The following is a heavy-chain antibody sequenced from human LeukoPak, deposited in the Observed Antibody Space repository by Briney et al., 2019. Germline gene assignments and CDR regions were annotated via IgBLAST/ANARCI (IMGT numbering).Heavy chain of an antibody. D-gene: IGHD1-26*01. CDR1: GFTFSSYT. Sequence: GGSLRLSCATSGFTFSSYTMSWVRQAPGKGLEWVSAISGSGGSTYYADSVKGRFTISRDNSKNTLYLQMNSLRAEDTAVYYCAKVWELLPDYWGQGTLVTVSS. V-gene: IGHV3-23*01. CDR3: AKVWELLPDY. J-gene: IGHJ4*02. CDR2: ISGSGGST.